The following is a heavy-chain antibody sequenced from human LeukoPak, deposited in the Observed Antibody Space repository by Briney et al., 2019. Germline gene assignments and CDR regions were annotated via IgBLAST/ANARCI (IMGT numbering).Heavy chain of an antibody. CDR3: ARDDNYYDSSGYYPYYYYYGMDV. V-gene: IGHV1-2*02. D-gene: IGHD3-22*01. CDR2: INPNSGGT. J-gene: IGHJ6*02. CDR1: GYTFTGYY. Sequence: PEASVKVSCKASGYTFTGYYMHWVRQAPGQGLEWMGWINPNSGGTNYAQKFQGRVTMTRDTSISTAYIELSRLRSDDTAVYYCARDDNYYDSSGYYPYYYYYGMDVWGQGTTVTVSS.